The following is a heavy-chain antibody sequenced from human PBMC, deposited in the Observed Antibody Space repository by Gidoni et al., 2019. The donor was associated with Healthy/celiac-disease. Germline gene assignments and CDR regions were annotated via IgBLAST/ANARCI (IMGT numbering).Heavy chain of an antibody. CDR3: TRDRVLLWFGVDYYFDY. D-gene: IGHD3-10*01. Sequence: EVQLVESGGGLVQPGRSLRLSCTASVFTFGDYAMRWFRQAPGKGLEWVGFIRSKAYGGTTEYAASVKGRFTISRDDSKSIAYLQMNSLKTEDTAVYYCTRDRVLLWFGVDYYFDYWGQGTLVTVSS. J-gene: IGHJ4*02. V-gene: IGHV3-49*03. CDR1: VFTFGDYA. CDR2: IRSKAYGGTT.